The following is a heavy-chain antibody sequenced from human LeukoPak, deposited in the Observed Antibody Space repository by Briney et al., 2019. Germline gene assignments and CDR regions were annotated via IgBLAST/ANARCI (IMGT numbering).Heavy chain of an antibody. D-gene: IGHD2-2*01. V-gene: IGHV3-53*01. CDR1: GFTVSSNY. CDR2: IYSGGST. Sequence: PGRSLRLSCAASGFTVSSNYMSWVRQAPGKGLEWVSVIYSGGSTYYADSVKGRFTVSRDNAKNSLYLQMNSLRAEDTAVYYCARLRPCSTSCYGYFDYWGQGTLVTVSS. J-gene: IGHJ4*02. CDR3: ARLRPCSTSCYGYFDY.